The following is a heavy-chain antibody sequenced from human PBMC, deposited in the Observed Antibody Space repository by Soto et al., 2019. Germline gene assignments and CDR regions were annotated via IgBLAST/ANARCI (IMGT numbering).Heavy chain of an antibody. CDR3: AKPTYGGYCSGGSCYGFYMDV. CDR2: ISGSGGST. D-gene: IGHD2-15*01. J-gene: IGHJ6*03. V-gene: IGHV3-23*01. Sequence: GGSLRLSCAASGFTFSSYAMSWVRQAPGKGLEWVSAISGSGGSTYYADSVKGRFTISRDNSKNTLYLQMNNLRAEDTAVYYCAKPTYGGYCSGGSCYGFYMDVWGKGTTVTVSS. CDR1: GFTFSSYA.